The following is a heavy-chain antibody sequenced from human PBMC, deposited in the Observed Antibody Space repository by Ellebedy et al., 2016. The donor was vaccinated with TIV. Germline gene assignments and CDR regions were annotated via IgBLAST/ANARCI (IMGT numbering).Heavy chain of an antibody. CDR3: ARSAVPGYESFNWFDP. V-gene: IGHV3-48*04. CDR2: ISVGGGNI. CDR1: RFTFSTYS. D-gene: IGHD5-12*01. Sequence: GESLKISCEASRFTFSTYSMNWVRQAPGKGLEWIAFISVGGGNIYYADSVRGRFTISRDNAKNSLYLQMNSLTVDDTAVYYCARSAVPGYESFNWFDPWGQGTLVTVSS. J-gene: IGHJ5*02.